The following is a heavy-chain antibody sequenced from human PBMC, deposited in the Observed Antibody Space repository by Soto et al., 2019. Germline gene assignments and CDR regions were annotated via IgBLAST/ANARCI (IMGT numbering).Heavy chain of an antibody. CDR3: VKRFDDRSTWSFGN. J-gene: IGHJ4*02. V-gene: IGHV3-23*01. Sequence: PGGSLRLSCAASGFTFDNYVIIWVRHPPGKGLEWVSGINGRGSGTYYADSVKGRFTVSRANSKNTQELPMNSLRVEDTAMYYCVKRFDDRSTWSFGNWVQGTLVTVSS. D-gene: IGHD6-13*01. CDR1: GFTFDNYV. CDR2: INGRGSGT.